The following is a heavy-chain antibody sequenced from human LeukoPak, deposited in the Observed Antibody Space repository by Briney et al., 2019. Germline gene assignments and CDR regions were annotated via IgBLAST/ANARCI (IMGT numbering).Heavy chain of an antibody. Sequence: HPGGSLRLSCAASGFTFSSYEMDWVRQAPGKGLEWVSAISGSGGSTYYADSVKGRFTISRDNSKNTLYLQMDSLRAEDTAVYYCAKEVVGATGDYWGQGTLVTVSS. J-gene: IGHJ4*02. CDR1: GFTFSSYE. CDR2: ISGSGGST. CDR3: AKEVVGATGDY. V-gene: IGHV3-23*01. D-gene: IGHD1-26*01.